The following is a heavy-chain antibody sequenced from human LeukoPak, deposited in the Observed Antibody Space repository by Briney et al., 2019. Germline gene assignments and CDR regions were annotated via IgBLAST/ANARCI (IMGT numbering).Heavy chain of an antibody. Sequence: GGSLRLSCAASGFTFNSYAIHWVRQAPGKGLEWVAVISYDEENKFYADSVKGRFTVSRDDSKNTVYLQMNSLRAEDTAIYFCARRIEGSSLYCDHGHWGQGTLVTVSS. CDR2: ISYDEENK. CDR1: GFTFNSYA. V-gene: IGHV3-30*04. J-gene: IGHJ4*02. CDR3: ARRIEGSSLYCDHGH. D-gene: IGHD3-22*01.